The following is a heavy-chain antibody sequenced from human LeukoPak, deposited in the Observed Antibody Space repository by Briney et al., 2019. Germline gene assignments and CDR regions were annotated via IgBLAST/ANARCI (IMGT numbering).Heavy chain of an antibody. CDR1: GGSMTNLY. D-gene: IGHD2/OR15-2a*01. V-gene: IGHV4-59*01. Sequence: KPSETLSLTCSVSGGSMTNLYWTWIRQPPGKGLEWIGDIYDSGSTRYNTSLESRVTISVDTSKNQSSLKLSSVTAADTAVYYCAKGGSTNFYYGDVWGQGTTVTVSS. CDR3: AKGGSTNFYYGDV. J-gene: IGHJ6*02. CDR2: IYDSGST.